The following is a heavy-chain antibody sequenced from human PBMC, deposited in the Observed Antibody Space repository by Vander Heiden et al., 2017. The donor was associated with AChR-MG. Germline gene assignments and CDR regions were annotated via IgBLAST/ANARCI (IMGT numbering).Heavy chain of an antibody. CDR1: GGSIGNDY. J-gene: IGHJ4*02. V-gene: IGHV4-4*07. CDR3: AGGAYSNFVDY. CDR2: FFARGGT. D-gene: IGHD4-4*01. Sequence: QVQLHESGPGLVKPSETLSLTCTVSGGSIGNDYWNWIRQPAGKGLEWIGRFFARGGTTYNPSLEGRVTMSADTSKNQISLTLASMTTADTARYYCAGGAYSNFVDYWGQGTLVRVSS.